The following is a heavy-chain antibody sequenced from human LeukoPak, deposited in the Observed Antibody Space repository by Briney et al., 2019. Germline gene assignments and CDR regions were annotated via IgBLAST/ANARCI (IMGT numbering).Heavy chain of an antibody. V-gene: IGHV1-2*02. J-gene: IGHJ4*02. Sequence: GASVKVSCKASRYTLTRYYMHWVRQAPGQGLEWMGWIYPNSGGTNYAQKFQGRVTMTRDTSTSTVYMELSSLRSEDTAVYYCAREEGDIVLVPAAIPFDYWGQGTPVTVSS. CDR1: RYTLTRYY. CDR3: AREEGDIVLVPAAIPFDY. CDR2: IYPNSGGT. D-gene: IGHD2-2*01.